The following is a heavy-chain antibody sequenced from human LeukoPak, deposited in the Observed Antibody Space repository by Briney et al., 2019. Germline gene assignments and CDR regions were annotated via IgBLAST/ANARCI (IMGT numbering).Heavy chain of an antibody. CDR1: GFSFSSYS. J-gene: IGHJ3*02. V-gene: IGHV3-21*01. Sequence: PGGSLTLSCPASGFSFSSYSMNWVRPAPAKGRQWVSSIISSRSYIYYPDSVKGRFTISRDNAKNSLYLQMNSLRGEDTSVYYCARGDGATPPDAFDIWGQGTMVTVSS. CDR3: ARGDGATPPDAFDI. CDR2: IISSRSYI. D-gene: IGHD3-10*01.